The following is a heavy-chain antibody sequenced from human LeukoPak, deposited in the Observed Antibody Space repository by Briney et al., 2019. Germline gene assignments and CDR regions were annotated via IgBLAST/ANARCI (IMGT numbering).Heavy chain of an antibody. CDR3: AKLATLVVPLDY. D-gene: IGHD2-8*02. J-gene: IGHJ4*02. CDR2: ISGSGGST. CDR1: GFTFSSYA. Sequence: TGGSLRLSCAASGFTFSSYAMSWVRQAPGKGLEWVSAISGSGGSTCYADSVKSRFTISRDNSKNTLYLQMNSLRAEDTAVYYCAKLATLVVPLDYWGQGTLVTVSS. V-gene: IGHV3-23*01.